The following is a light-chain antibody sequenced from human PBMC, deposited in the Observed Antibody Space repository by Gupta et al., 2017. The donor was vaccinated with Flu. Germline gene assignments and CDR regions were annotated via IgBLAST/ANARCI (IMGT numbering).Light chain of an antibody. CDR1: QSLQHRSGYTY. V-gene: IGKV2-28*01. CDR2: LGS. J-gene: IGKJ3*01. Sequence: VVLTQSPLSLSVTPGEPASISCRSGQSLQHRSGYTYLDWYLQKPGQSPQLLIYLGSTRASGVPDRFSGSGSGTDLTLKISRVEADDVGVYYCMQALHLVSFGPGTKVDIK. CDR3: MQALHLVS.